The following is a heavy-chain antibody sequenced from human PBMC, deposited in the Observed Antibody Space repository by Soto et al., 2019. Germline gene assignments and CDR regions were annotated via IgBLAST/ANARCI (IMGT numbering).Heavy chain of an antibody. CDR1: GGSISSYY. CDR3: AISNIAAAGFYYYGMDV. J-gene: IGHJ6*02. Sequence: SETLSLTCTVSGGSISSYYWSWIRQPPGKGLEWIGYIYYSGSTNYNPSLKSRVTISVDTSKNQFSLKLSSLTAADTAVYYCAISNIAAAGFYYYGMDVCGRGTTVTVSS. D-gene: IGHD6-13*01. V-gene: IGHV4-59*01. CDR2: IYYSGST.